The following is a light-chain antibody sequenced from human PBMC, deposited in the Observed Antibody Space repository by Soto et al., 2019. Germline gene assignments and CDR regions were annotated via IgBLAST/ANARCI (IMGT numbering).Light chain of an antibody. CDR3: QQYNGYRLA. CDR1: QSISNW. CDR2: KAS. J-gene: IGKJ4*01. Sequence: DIQLTQSPSSLSASVGDRVTFTCRASQSISNWLAWYQQKPGKAPKLLIYKASTLESGVPSRFSGSGSGTEFTLTISSLQADDFAIYYCQQYNGYRLAFGGGTKVDIK. V-gene: IGKV1-5*03.